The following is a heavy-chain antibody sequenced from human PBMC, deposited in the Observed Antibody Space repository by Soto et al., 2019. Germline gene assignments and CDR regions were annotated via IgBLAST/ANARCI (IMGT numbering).Heavy chain of an antibody. Sequence: SETLSLTCTVSGGSISSGGYYWSRIRQYPGKGLEWIGYIYYSGSTYYNPSLKSRVTISVDTSKNQFSLKLSSVTAADTAVYYCARLGGGNWFDPWGQGTLVTVSS. CDR3: ARLGGGNWFDP. V-gene: IGHV4-31*03. CDR2: IYYSGST. D-gene: IGHD2-15*01. CDR1: GGSISSGGYY. J-gene: IGHJ5*02.